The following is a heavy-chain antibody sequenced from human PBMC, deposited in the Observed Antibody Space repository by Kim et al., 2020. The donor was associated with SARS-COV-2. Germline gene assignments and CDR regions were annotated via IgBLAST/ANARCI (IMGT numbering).Heavy chain of an antibody. CDR1: GGSISSGHYY. Sequence: SETLSLTCTVSGGSISSGHYYWSWIRQPPGKGLEWIGYIFYSGSTYYNPSLKSRVTISLDTSKNQFSLKLSSVTAADTAVYYCARIGYSSSWYYRLDYWGQGTLVTVSS. V-gene: IGHV4-30-4*01. D-gene: IGHD6-13*01. CDR3: ARIGYSSSWYYRLDY. CDR2: IFYSGST. J-gene: IGHJ4*02.